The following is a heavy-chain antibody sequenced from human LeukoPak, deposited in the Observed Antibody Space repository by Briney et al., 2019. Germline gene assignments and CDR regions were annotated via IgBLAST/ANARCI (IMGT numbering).Heavy chain of an antibody. Sequence: PGGSLRLSCAASGFTFSNYALHWVRQAPGKGLEYVSAISSNGDATFYANSVKGRFTISRDNSKNTLYLQMGSLRAEDTAVYYCARDYGGTLDYWGQGTLVTVSS. CDR3: ARDYGGTLDY. J-gene: IGHJ4*02. V-gene: IGHV3-64*01. CDR2: ISSNGDAT. CDR1: GFTFSNYA. D-gene: IGHD4/OR15-4a*01.